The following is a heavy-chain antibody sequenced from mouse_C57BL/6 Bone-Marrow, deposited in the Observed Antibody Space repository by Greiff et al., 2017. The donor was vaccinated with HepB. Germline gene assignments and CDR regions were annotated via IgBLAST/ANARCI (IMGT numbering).Heavy chain of an antibody. J-gene: IGHJ3*01. CDR2: ISNGGGST. Sequence: EVQGVESGGGLVQPGGSLKLSCAASGFTFSDYYMYWVRQTPEKRLEWVAYISNGGGSTYYPDTVKGRFTISRDNAKNTLYLQMSRLKSEDTAMYYCARHSLNYGSSPFAYWGQGTLVTVSA. V-gene: IGHV5-12*01. D-gene: IGHD1-1*01. CDR3: ARHSLNYGSSPFAY. CDR1: GFTFSDYY.